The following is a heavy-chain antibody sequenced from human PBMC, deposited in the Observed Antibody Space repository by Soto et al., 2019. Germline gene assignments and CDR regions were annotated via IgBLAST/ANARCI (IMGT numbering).Heavy chain of an antibody. D-gene: IGHD2-15*01. CDR3: AKNSYVDSCNFGLDV. Sequence: EAQLLESGGGLVQPGGSLRLSCTTSRFSLNTYGMTWVRRAPGKGLAWVSTLSASGSGSYYAESVKGRFTVSRDNSKNTMYLQMTSLRDEDTAVYYCAKNSYVDSCNFGLDVWGQGTTVTVSS. V-gene: IGHV3-23*01. CDR1: RFSLNTYG. J-gene: IGHJ6*02. CDR2: LSASGSGS.